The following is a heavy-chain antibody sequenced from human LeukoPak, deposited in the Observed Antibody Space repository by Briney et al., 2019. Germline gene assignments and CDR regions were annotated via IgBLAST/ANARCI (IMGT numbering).Heavy chain of an antibody. D-gene: IGHD2-15*01. CDR1: GYSINNYW. J-gene: IGHJ5*02. CDR3: ATQEYCSGGSCYTWLDP. Sequence: GESLKISCKGSGYSINNYWNGWVRQMPGKGLEWIGIIYPVDSDIRYSPSFQGQVTISSDKCISTAYLQWSSLQASETAMYYCATQEYCSGGSCYTWLDPWGQGTLVTVSS. V-gene: IGHV5-51*01. CDR2: IYPVDSDI.